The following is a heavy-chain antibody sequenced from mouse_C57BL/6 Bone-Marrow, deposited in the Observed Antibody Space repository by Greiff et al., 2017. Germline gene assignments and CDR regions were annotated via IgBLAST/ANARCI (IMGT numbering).Heavy chain of an antibody. CDR2: IRLKSDNYAT. V-gene: IGHV6-3*01. CDR3: TGRAGLRPYAMDY. Sequence: EVKVEESGGGLVQPGGSMKLSCVASGFTFSNYWMNWVRQSPEKGLEWVAQIRLKSDNYATHYAESVKGRFTISRDDSKSSVYLQMNNLRAEDTGIYYCTGRAGLRPYAMDYWGQGTSVTVSS. D-gene: IGHD2-4*01. CDR1: GFTFSNYW. J-gene: IGHJ4*01.